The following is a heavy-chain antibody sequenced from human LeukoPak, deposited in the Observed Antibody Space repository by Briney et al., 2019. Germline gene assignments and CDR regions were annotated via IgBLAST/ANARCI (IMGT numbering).Heavy chain of an antibody. CDR2: IYNTGST. J-gene: IGHJ4*02. CDR1: GTSISSNY. Sequence: LETLSLTCSVSGTSISSNYWSWIRQPPGKGLEWIGHIYNTGSTNYNPSLKSRVTISVDTSKNQFSLNLSSVTAADTAVYFCATARSSWDYYFDYWGQGTLVTVSS. D-gene: IGHD2-2*01. CDR3: ATARSSWDYYFDY. V-gene: IGHV4-59*01.